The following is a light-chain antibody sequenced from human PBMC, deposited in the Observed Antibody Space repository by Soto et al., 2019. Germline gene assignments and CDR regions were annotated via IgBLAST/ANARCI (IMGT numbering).Light chain of an antibody. CDR3: QQFHSSPRT. CDR1: QGISNY. J-gene: IGKJ3*01. V-gene: IGKV1-9*01. CDR2: AAS. Sequence: IQLTQSPSSLSASVGDRVTITCRASQGISNYLAWYQQKLGKAPKRLIYAASTLQSGVPSRFSGGGSGTDFTLTINSLQPEDFETYYFQQFHSSPRTFGPGSRVDIK.